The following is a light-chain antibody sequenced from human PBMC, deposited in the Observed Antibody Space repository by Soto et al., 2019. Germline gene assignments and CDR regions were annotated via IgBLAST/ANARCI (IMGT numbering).Light chain of an antibody. CDR3: QQYNTYWT. J-gene: IGKJ1*01. Sequence: DIQMTQFPSALSASVGDRVTITCRASQNVNNWLAWYQHKPGKAPQLLIYDASVLESGVPSRFSGSGSGTEFTLAINGLQSDDFATYYSQQYNTYWTFGPGTKVEVE. CDR2: DAS. V-gene: IGKV1-5*01. CDR1: QNVNNW.